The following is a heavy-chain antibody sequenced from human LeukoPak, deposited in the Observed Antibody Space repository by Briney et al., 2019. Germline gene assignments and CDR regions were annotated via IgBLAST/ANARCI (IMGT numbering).Heavy chain of an antibody. CDR1: GFTLSSYW. CDR2: INSDGSST. Sequence: GGSLRLSCAASGFTLSSYWMHWVRQAPGKGLVWVSRINSDGSSTSYADSVKGRFTISRDNAKNTLYLQMNSLRAEDTAVYYCARVRPGGYSSSWYLDYWGQGTLVTVSS. V-gene: IGHV3-74*01. D-gene: IGHD6-13*01. CDR3: ARVRPGGYSSSWYLDY. J-gene: IGHJ4*02.